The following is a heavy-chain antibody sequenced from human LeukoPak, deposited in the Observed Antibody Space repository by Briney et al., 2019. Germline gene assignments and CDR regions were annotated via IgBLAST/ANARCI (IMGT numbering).Heavy chain of an antibody. J-gene: IGHJ2*01. CDR3: ARDSTRYSYGPGYFDL. D-gene: IGHD5-18*01. CDR1: GGSFSGYY. Sequence: PSETLSLTCAVYGGSFSGYYWSWIRQPPGKGLEWIGEINHSGSTNYNPSLKSRVTISVDTSKNQFSLKLSSVTAADTAVCYCARDSTRYSYGPGYFDLWGRGTLVTVSS. CDR2: INHSGST. V-gene: IGHV4-34*01.